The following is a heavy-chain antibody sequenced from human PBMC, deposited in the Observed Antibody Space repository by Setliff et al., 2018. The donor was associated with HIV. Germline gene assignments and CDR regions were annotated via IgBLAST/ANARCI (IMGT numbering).Heavy chain of an antibody. J-gene: IGHJ6*03. CDR3: ARGKWLVQNFYSYYMDV. CDR2: IFYSGST. CDR1: SGSISSYY. V-gene: IGHV4-59*01. Sequence: SETLSLTCTVSSGSISSYYWIWIRQPPGKGLEWIGHIFYSGSTNHNPSLKSRVTISVDTSKNQFSLKLSSVTAADTAVYYCARGKWLVQNFYSYYMDVWGKGTTVT. D-gene: IGHD6-19*01.